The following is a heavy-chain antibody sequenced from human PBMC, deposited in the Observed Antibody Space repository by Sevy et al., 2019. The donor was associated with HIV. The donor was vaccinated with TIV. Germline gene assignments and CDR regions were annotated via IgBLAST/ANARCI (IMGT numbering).Heavy chain of an antibody. J-gene: IGHJ4*02. D-gene: IGHD6-13*01. CDR3: ARSEVIGYSSSWSTPFFGGEVNFDY. CDR1: GGSISSSSYY. Sequence: SETLSLTCTVSGGSISSSSYYWGWIRQPPGKGLEWTGSIYYSGSTYYNPSLKSRVTISVDTSKNQFSLKLSSVTAADTAVYYCARSEVIGYSSSWSTPFFGGEVNFDYWGQGTLVTVSS. CDR2: IYYSGST. V-gene: IGHV4-39*01.